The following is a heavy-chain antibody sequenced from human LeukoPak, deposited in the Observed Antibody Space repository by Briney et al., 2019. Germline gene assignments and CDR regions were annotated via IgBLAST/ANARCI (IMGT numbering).Heavy chain of an antibody. Sequence: KSSETLSLTCTVSGGSISSSSYYWGWIGQPPGKGLEWIGSIYYSGSTYYNPSLKSRVTISVDTSKNQFSLKLSSVTAADTAVYYCARREYYYDSSGYYSGWGQGTLVTVSS. J-gene: IGHJ4*02. V-gene: IGHV4-39*01. D-gene: IGHD3-22*01. CDR3: ARREYYYDSSGYYSG. CDR1: GGSISSSSYY. CDR2: IYYSGST.